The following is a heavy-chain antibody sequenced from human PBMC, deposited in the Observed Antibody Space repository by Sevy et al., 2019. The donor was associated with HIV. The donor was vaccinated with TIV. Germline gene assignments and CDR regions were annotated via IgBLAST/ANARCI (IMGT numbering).Heavy chain of an antibody. Sequence: GGSLRLSCAASGFTFSSYDMHWVRQATGKGLEWVSAIGTAGDTYYAGSVKGRFTISRENAKNSLYLQMNSLRAGDTAVYYCAGGGSSITGEDNWFDPWGQGTLVTVSS. CDR1: GFTFSSYD. J-gene: IGHJ5*02. V-gene: IGHV3-13*01. D-gene: IGHD2-2*01. CDR2: IGTAGDT. CDR3: AGGGSSITGEDNWFDP.